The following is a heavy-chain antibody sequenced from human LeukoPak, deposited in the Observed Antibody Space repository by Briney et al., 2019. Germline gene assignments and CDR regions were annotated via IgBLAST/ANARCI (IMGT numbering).Heavy chain of an antibody. D-gene: IGHD3-16*02. J-gene: IGHJ4*02. CDR2: IYYSGST. CDR3: ARVRDMITFGGVIAKTFDY. V-gene: IGHV4-59*01. Sequence: SETLSLTCTVSGGXISSYYCSWIRQPPGKGLEWIGYIYYSGSTNYNPSLKSRVTISVDTSKNQFSLKLSSVTAADTAVYYCARVRDMITFGGVIAKTFDYWGQGTLVTVSS. CDR1: GGXISSYY.